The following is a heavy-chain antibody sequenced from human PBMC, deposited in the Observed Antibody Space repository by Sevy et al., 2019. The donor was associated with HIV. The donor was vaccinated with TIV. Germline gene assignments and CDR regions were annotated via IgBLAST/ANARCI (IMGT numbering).Heavy chain of an antibody. J-gene: IGHJ4*02. D-gene: IGHD3-10*01. V-gene: IGHV3-53*01. Sequence: GGSLRLSCAATGFTVSSNYMSWVRQGPGKGLEWVSGFYNGDSTQYADSVKGRFTISRDKSNNTLYLQMDSLRAEDTAVYYCAREAGSRSFDYWGQGTLVTVSS. CDR3: AREAGSRSFDY. CDR1: GFTVSSNY. CDR2: FYNGDST.